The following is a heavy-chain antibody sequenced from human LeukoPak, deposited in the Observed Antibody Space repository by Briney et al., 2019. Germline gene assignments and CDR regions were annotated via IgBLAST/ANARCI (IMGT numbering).Heavy chain of an antibody. Sequence: ASVKVSCKASGYTFTSYDINWVRQATGQGLEWMGWINTYNGHINYAQKLQGRVTMTTDTSTSTAYMELRSLTSDDTAVYYCERDSSGWLIDYWGQGTLVTVSS. J-gene: IGHJ4*02. D-gene: IGHD6-19*01. V-gene: IGHV1-18*01. CDR2: INTYNGHI. CDR3: ERDSSGWLIDY. CDR1: GYTFTSYD.